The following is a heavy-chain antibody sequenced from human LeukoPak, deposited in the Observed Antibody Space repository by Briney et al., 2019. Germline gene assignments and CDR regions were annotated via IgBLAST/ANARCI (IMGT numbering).Heavy chain of an antibody. V-gene: IGHV3-23*01. CDR1: GFTFSSYA. D-gene: IGHD5-24*01. J-gene: IGHJ4*02. Sequence: GGSLRLSCAASGFTFSSYAMSWVRQAPGKGLEWVSAISGSGGSTYYADSVKGRFTISRDNSKNTLYLQMNSLRAEDTAVYYCAKDHGSGWPQFFYFDYWGQGTLVTVSS. CDR3: AKDHGSGWPQFFYFDY. CDR2: ISGSGGST.